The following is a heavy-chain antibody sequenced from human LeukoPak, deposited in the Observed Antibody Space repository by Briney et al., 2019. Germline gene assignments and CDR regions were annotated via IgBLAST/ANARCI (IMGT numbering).Heavy chain of an antibody. D-gene: IGHD3-10*01. CDR1: GGTFSSYA. CDR3: AREAYYGSGSYYKLGEFYYFDY. J-gene: IGHJ4*02. CDR2: IIPIFGTA. Sequence: GASVKVSCKASGGTFSSYAISWVRQAPGQGLEWMGGIIPIFGTANYAQKFQGRVTITADESTSTAYMELSSLRSEDTAVYYCAREAYYGSGSYYKLGEFYYFDYWGQGTLVTVSS. V-gene: IGHV1-69*13.